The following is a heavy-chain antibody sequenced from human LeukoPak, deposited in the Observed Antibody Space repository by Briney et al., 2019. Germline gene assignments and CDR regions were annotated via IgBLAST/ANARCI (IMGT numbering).Heavy chain of an antibody. D-gene: IGHD5-12*01. Sequence: GSLRLSCAGSGFTFSTYWMHWVRQAPGGGLVWVSGINTDGSTTSYADSVKGRFSISRDNAKNTVYLQMSSLRAEDTAVYYCAKESGYDVDLEYWGQGALVTVSS. CDR1: GFTFSTYW. J-gene: IGHJ4*02. CDR2: INTDGSTT. V-gene: IGHV3-74*01. CDR3: AKESGYDVDLEY.